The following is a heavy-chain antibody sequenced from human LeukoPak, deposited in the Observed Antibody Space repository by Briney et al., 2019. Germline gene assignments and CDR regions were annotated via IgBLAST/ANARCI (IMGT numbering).Heavy chain of an antibody. CDR3: ATMVALGYDFWSGLDY. V-gene: IGHV3-43*01. CDR2: ISWDGGST. D-gene: IGHD3-3*01. J-gene: IGHJ4*02. CDR1: GFTFEDYT. Sequence: GGSLRLSCAASGFTFEDYTMHWVRQAPGKGLEWVSLISWDGGSTYYADSVKGRFTISRDNIKNSLYLQMNSLRTEDTALYYCATMVALGYDFWSGLDYWGQGTLVTVSS.